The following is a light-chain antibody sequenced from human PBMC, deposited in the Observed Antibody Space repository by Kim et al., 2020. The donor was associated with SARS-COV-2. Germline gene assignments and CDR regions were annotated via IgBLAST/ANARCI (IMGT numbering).Light chain of an antibody. V-gene: IGKV1-33*01. Sequence: VGGGVTITCQASQQIISFLKSCQHQPAKAPELLISDASTRRTRVPSRCSRSTSATHVTITISNRQPEDVATSYCHQYNDRQAITFGQGTQLEIK. CDR2: DAS. CDR1: QQIISF. CDR3: HQYNDRQAIT. J-gene: IGKJ5*01.